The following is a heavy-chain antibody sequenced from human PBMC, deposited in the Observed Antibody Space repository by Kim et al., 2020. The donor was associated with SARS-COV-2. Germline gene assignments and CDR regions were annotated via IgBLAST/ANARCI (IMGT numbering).Heavy chain of an antibody. V-gene: IGHV3-30*04. CDR1: GFTFSSYA. CDR3: ARVLARASGRGLLPYGY. D-gene: IGHD2-21*01. J-gene: IGHJ4*02. CDR2: ISYDGSNK. Sequence: GGSLRLSCAASGFTFSSYAMHWVRQAPGKRLEWVAVISYDGSNKYYADSVKGRFTISRDNSKNTLYLQMNSLRAEDTAVYYCARVLARASGRGLLPYGYWGQGTLVTVSS.